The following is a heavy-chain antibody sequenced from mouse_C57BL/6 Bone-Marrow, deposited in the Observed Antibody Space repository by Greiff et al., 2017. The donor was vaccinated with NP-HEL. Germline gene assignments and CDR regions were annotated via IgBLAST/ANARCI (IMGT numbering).Heavy chain of an antibody. V-gene: IGHV1-61*01. D-gene: IGHD4-1*01. CDR2: IYPSDSET. CDR3: ARWTNGDGWWDFDV. Sequence: QVQLQQPGAELVRPGSSVKLSCKASGYTFTSYWMDWVKQRPGQGLEWIGNIYPSDSETHYNQKFKDKATLTVDKSSSTAYMQLSSLTSEDSAVYYCARWTNGDGWWDFDVWGTGTTVTVSS. CDR1: GYTFTSYW. J-gene: IGHJ1*03.